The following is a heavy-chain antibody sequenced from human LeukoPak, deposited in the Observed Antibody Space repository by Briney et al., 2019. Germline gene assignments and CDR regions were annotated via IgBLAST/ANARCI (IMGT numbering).Heavy chain of an antibody. CDR3: ARGGKRGYSYGPYFDY. Sequence: VASVKVSCTASGGTFSSYAISWVRQAPGQGLEWMGGIIPIFGTANYAQKFQGRVTITADESTSTAYMELSSLRSEDTAVYYCARGGKRGYSYGPYFDYWGQGTLVTVSS. V-gene: IGHV1-69*13. D-gene: IGHD5-18*01. CDR2: IIPIFGTA. CDR1: GGTFSSYA. J-gene: IGHJ4*02.